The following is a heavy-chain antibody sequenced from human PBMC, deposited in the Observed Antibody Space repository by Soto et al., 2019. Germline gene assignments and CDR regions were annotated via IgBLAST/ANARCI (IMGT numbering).Heavy chain of an antibody. D-gene: IGHD3-16*02. V-gene: IGHV3-33*01. CDR3: ARDERSHDYIWGSYRSQYFQH. Sequence: QVQLVESGGGVVQPGRSLRLSCAASGFTFSSYGMHWVRQAPGKGLEWVAVIWYDGSNKYYADSVKGRFTISRDNSKNTLYLQMNSLRAEDTAVYYCARDERSHDYIWGSYRSQYFQHWGQGTLVTVSS. CDR1: GFTFSSYG. CDR2: IWYDGSNK. J-gene: IGHJ1*01.